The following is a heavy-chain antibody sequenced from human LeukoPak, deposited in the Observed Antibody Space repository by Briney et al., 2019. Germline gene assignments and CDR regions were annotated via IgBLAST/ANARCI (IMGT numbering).Heavy chain of an antibody. J-gene: IGHJ5*02. D-gene: IGHD4-17*01. CDR3: ARGGGGDYNWFDP. Sequence: GASVKVSCKASGYTFTGYYMHWVRQAPGQGLEWMGWINPNSGGTNYAQKFQGRVTMTRDTSISTAYMELSRLRSDGTAVYYCARGGGGDYNWFDPWGQGTLVTVSS. CDR2: INPNSGGT. CDR1: GYTFTGYY. V-gene: IGHV1-2*02.